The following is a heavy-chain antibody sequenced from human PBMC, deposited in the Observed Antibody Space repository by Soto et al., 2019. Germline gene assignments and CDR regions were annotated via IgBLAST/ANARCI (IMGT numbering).Heavy chain of an antibody. J-gene: IGHJ4*02. CDR3: ARERYYYGSGDY. CDR1: GFTFSSYW. V-gene: IGHV3-7*01. Sequence: GGSLRLSCAASGFTFSSYWMHWVRQAPGKGLEWVANIKEDGSEKNYVDSVKGQFTISRDNAKNSLYLQMNSLRAEDTAVYYCARERYYYGSGDYWGQGTLVTVSS. CDR2: IKEDGSEK. D-gene: IGHD3-10*01.